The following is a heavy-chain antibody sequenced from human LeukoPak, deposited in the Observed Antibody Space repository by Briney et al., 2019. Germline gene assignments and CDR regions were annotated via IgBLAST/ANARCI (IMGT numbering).Heavy chain of an antibody. CDR3: AKGDYSNYKSAIDY. CDR1: GFTFSSYA. J-gene: IGHJ4*02. Sequence: GGSLRLSCAASGFTFSSYAMSWVRQAPGKGLEWVSAISGIGGSTYYADSVNGRFTISRDNSKNTLYLQMNSLRAEDTAVYYCAKGDYSNYKSAIDYWGQGTLVTVSS. V-gene: IGHV3-23*01. CDR2: ISGIGGST. D-gene: IGHD4-11*01.